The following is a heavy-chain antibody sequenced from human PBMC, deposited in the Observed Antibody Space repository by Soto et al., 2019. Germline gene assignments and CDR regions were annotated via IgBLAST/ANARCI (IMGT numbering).Heavy chain of an antibody. CDR2: IYYSGST. Sequence: QVQLQESGPGLVKPSQTLSLTCTVSGGSISSGGYYWSWIRQHPGKGLEWIGYIYYSGSTYYNPSLKSRVTISVDTSKNQFSLKLSSVTAADTAVDYCARFDYSNYEPFFDYWGQGTLVTVSS. D-gene: IGHD4-4*01. J-gene: IGHJ4*02. CDR1: GGSISSGGYY. CDR3: ARFDYSNYEPFFDY. V-gene: IGHV4-31*03.